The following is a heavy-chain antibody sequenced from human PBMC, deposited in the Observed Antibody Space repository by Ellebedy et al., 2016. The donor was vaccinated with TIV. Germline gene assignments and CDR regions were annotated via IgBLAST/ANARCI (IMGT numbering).Heavy chain of an antibody. CDR1: GYTFTGYY. J-gene: IGHJ4*02. D-gene: IGHD6-19*01. CDR2: INPNSGGT. CDR3: ARDGGSSGWYYFDY. V-gene: IGHV1-2*04. Sequence: AASVKVSCKASGYTFTGYYMHLVRQAPGQGLEWMGWINPNSGGTNYAQKFQGWVTMTRDTSISTAYIELSRLRSDDTAVYYCARDGGSSGWYYFDYWGQGTLVTVSS.